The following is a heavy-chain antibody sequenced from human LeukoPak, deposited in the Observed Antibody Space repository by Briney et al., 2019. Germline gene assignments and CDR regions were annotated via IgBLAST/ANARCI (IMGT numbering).Heavy chain of an antibody. V-gene: IGHV4-34*01. Sequence: SETLSLTCAVYGGSFSGYYWSWIRQPPGKGLEWLGEINHSGSTNYNPSLKSRVTISVDTSKNQFSLKLSSVTAADTAVYYCAGGAAAGTLSGFDYWGQGTLVTVSS. CDR1: GGSFSGYY. D-gene: IGHD6-13*01. J-gene: IGHJ4*02. CDR2: INHSGST. CDR3: AGGAAAGTLSGFDY.